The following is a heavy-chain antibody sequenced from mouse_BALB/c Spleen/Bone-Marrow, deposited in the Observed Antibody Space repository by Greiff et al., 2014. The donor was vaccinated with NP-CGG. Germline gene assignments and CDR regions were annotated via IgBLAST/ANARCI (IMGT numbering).Heavy chain of an antibody. CDR2: IDPANGNT. CDR3: ASYYYGSSLFAY. Sequence: VQLQQSGAELVKPGASVKLSCTAPGFNIKDTYMHWVKQRPEQGLEWIGRIDPANGNTKYDPKFQGKATITADTSSNTAYLQLSSLTSEDTAVYYCASYYYGSSLFAYWGQGTLVTVSA. J-gene: IGHJ3*01. CDR1: GFNIKDTY. D-gene: IGHD1-1*01. V-gene: IGHV14-3*02.